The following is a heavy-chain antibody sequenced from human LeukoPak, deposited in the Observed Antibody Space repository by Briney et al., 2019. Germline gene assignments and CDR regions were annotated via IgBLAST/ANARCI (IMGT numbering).Heavy chain of an antibody. V-gene: IGHV1-2*02. D-gene: IGHD6-19*01. CDR3: ARDPDGSGWYYFDY. Sequence: ASVKVSCKASGYTFTGYYMHWVRQAPGQGLEWMGWINPNSGGTNYAQKFQGRVTMTRDTSISTAYMELSRLRSDDTAVYYCARDPDGSGWYYFDYWAREPWSPSPQ. CDR2: INPNSGGT. CDR1: GYTFTGYY. J-gene: IGHJ4*02.